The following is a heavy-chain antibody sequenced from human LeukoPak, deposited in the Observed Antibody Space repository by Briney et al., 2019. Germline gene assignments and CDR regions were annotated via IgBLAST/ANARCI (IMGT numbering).Heavy chain of an antibody. Sequence: GGSLRLSCAASGFTFSSYAMNWVRQAPGKGLEWVSAITGSGGSTYYADSVKGRFTISRDNSKNTLYLQMNSLRAEDTAVYYCARVRAYGSGDLDYWGQGTLVTVSS. J-gene: IGHJ4*02. CDR2: ITGSGGST. D-gene: IGHD3-10*01. CDR1: GFTFSSYA. CDR3: ARVRAYGSGDLDY. V-gene: IGHV3-23*01.